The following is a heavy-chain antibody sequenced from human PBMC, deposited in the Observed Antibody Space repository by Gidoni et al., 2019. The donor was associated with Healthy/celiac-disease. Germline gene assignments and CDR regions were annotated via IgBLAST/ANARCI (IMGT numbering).Heavy chain of an antibody. CDR1: GFTFSSYA. Sequence: EVQLWESGGGWVQPGGSLRLSCAAAGFTFSSYAMSWVRQAPGKGLGWVSAISGSGGSPYYADSVKGRFTISRDNSKNTLYLQMNSLRAEDTAVYYCATERLGHMDVWGKGTTVTVSS. CDR3: ATERLGHMDV. D-gene: IGHD3-16*01. V-gene: IGHV3-23*01. CDR2: ISGSGGSP. J-gene: IGHJ6*03.